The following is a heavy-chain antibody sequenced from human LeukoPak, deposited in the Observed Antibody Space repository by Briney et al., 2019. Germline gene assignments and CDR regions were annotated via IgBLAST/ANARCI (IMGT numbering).Heavy chain of an antibody. Sequence: SETLSLTCTVSGGSISSHYWSWIRQPPGKGLEWIGYIYYSGSTNYNPSLKSRVTISVDTSKNQFSLKLSSVTAADTAVYYCARSARYYYDSSGYYPYYFDYWGQGTQVTVSS. CDR2: IYYSGST. CDR1: GGSISSHY. CDR3: ARSARYYYDSSGYYPYYFDY. V-gene: IGHV4-59*11. J-gene: IGHJ4*02. D-gene: IGHD3-22*01.